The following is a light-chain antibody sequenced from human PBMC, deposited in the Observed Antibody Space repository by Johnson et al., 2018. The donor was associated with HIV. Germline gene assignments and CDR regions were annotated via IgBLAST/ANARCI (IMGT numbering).Light chain of an antibody. V-gene: IGLV1-51*02. CDR2: ENN. J-gene: IGLJ1*01. CDR3: GTWDSSLSAGV. CDR1: SSNIGNNY. Sequence: QSVLTQPPSVSAAPGQKVTISCSGSSSNIGNNYVSWYQQLPGTAPKLLIYENNKRPSGIPDRFSGYKSGTSATLGITGLQTGDEADYYCGTWDSSLSAGVFGTGTKVPVL.